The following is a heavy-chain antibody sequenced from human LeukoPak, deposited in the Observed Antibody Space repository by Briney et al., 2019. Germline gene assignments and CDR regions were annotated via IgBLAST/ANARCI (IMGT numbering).Heavy chain of an antibody. CDR3: ARDSGGIPYYYGMDV. J-gene: IGHJ6*02. V-gene: IGHV4-59*01. D-gene: IGHD2-15*01. CDR2: IYYSGST. CDR1: GGSISSYY. Sequence: PSETLSLTCTVSGGSISSYYWSWIRQPPGKGLERIGYIYYSGSTNYNPSLKSRVTISEDTSKNQFSLKLSSVTAADTAVYYCARDSGGIPYYYGMDVWGQGTTVTVSS.